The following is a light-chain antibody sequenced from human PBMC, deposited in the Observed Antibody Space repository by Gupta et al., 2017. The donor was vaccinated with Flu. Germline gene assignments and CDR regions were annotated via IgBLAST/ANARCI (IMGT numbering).Light chain of an antibody. V-gene: IGLV2-14*01. J-gene: IGLJ1*01. Sequence: SALTQPASVSGSPVQSITISCTGTSSDVGGYNYVSWYQQHPGKAPQLMIYEVSKRPSGVSNRFSGSKSGNTASLTISGLQAEDEADYYCSSYTSSSFYVFGTGTKVTVL. CDR1: SSDVGGYNY. CDR2: EVS. CDR3: SSYTSSSFYV.